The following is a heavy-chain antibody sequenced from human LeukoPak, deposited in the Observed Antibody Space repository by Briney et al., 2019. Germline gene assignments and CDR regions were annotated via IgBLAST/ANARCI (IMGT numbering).Heavy chain of an antibody. CDR1: GYSFTSYW. CDR2: IYPGDSDT. Sequence: GESLKISCKGSGYSFTSYWIGWVRQMPGKGLEWMGIIYPGDSDTRYSPSFQGQVTISADKSISTAYQQWSSLKASDTAMYYCASSRPNYYDSSGYYYPRYFQHWGQGTLVTVSS. J-gene: IGHJ1*01. CDR3: ASSRPNYYDSSGYYYPRYFQH. V-gene: IGHV5-51*01. D-gene: IGHD3-22*01.